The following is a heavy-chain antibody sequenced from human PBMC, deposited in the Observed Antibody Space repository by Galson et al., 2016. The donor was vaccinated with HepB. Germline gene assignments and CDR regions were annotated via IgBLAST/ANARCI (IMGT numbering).Heavy chain of an antibody. J-gene: IGHJ4*02. CDR3: AHDEYDRSDRFDY. D-gene: IGHD3-22*01. CDR1: GDTFSIYA. Sequence: SVKVSCKASGDTFSIYAISWVRQDPGQGLEWMGGIIPMLGIANYAQKFQGRVTVTADQSTSTAYMELSSLRSEDTAVYYCAHDEYDRSDRFDYWGQGTLVTVFS. V-gene: IGHV1-69*10. CDR2: IIPMLGIA.